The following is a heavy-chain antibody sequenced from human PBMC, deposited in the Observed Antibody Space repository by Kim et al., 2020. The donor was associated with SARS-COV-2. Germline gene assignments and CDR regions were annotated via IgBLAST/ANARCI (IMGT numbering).Heavy chain of an antibody. D-gene: IGHD4-4*01. Sequence: SETLSLTCTVSGGSISSSSYYWGWIRQPPGKGREWIGSIYYSGSTYYNPSLKSRVTISVDTSKKQFSLKLSSVTAADTAVYYCARSDYSNYPSYGMDVWGQGTTVTVSS. CDR3: ARSDYSNYPSYGMDV. V-gene: IGHV4-39*01. J-gene: IGHJ6*02. CDR2: IYYSGST. CDR1: GGSISSSSYY.